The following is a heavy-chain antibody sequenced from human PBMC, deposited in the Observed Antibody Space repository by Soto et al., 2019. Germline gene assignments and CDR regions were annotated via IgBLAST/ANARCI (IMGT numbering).Heavy chain of an antibody. CDR1: GFTFSSYA. J-gene: IGHJ4*02. CDR3: ANRDVRVLQVGY. D-gene: IGHD2-2*01. Sequence: EVQLLESGGGLVQPGGSLRLYCAASGFTFSSYAMSWVRQAPGKGLEWVSAISGSGGSTYYADSVKGRFTISRDNSKNTLYLQMNSLRAEDTSVYYCANRDVRVLQVGYWGQGPLVTVFS. V-gene: IGHV3-23*01. CDR2: ISGSGGST.